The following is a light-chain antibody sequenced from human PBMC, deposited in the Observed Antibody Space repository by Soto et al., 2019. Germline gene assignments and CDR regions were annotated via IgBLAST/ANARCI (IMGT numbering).Light chain of an antibody. CDR1: GSDVGGYNY. CDR3: SSYAGSSYV. J-gene: IGLJ1*01. V-gene: IGLV2-8*01. Sequence: QSALTQPASVSGSPGQTITISCTGSGSDVGGYNYVSWYQQHPGKAPKLMIDEVSKRPSGVPDRFSGSKSGNTASLTVSGLQAEHEADYYCSSYAGSSYVFGTGTKVTVL. CDR2: EVS.